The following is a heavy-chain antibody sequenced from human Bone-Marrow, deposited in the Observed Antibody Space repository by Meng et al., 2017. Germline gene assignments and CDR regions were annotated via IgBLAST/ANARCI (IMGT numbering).Heavy chain of an antibody. CDR3: TRVVTVDY. J-gene: IGHJ4*02. D-gene: IGHD4-17*01. CDR1: GFTFDDYA. CDR2: IRSKAYGGTT. Sequence: GESLKISCAASGFTFDDYAMSWVRQAPGKGLEWVGFIRSKAYGGTTEYAASVKGRFTISRDDSKSIAYLQMNSLKTEDTAVYYCTRVVTVDYWGQGTLVTVSS. V-gene: IGHV3-49*04.